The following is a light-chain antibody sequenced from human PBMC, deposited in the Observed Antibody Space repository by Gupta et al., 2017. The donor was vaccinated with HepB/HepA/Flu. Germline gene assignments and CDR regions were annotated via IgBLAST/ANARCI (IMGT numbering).Light chain of an antibody. CDR3: ASFISTNTWV. J-gene: IGLJ3*02. CDR2: DVS. CDR1: SSDVGANNM. V-gene: IGLV2-14*03. Sequence: QSALPQPASVSGSPGKAIPTSCTGTSSDVGANNMVSWYQQHPGKAPKLLMFDVSVRPSGVPTRFSGSKSANTASLSISGLQVEDEADFYCASFISTNTWVFGGGTKLTVL.